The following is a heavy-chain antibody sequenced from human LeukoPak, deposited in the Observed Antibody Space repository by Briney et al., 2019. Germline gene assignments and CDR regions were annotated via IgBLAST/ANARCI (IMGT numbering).Heavy chain of an antibody. CDR2: IYWDDDK. CDR3: AHSRGFYGDYPDPPYYFDY. V-gene: IGHV2-5*02. CDR1: GFSLSTSGVG. D-gene: IGHD4-17*01. Sequence: SGPTLVKPTQTLTLTCTFSGFSLSTSGVGVGWIRQPPGKALEWLALIYWDDDKRYSPSLKSRLTITKDTSKNQVVLTMTNMDPVDTATYYCAHSRGFYGDYPDPPYYFDYWGQGTLVTVSS. J-gene: IGHJ4*02.